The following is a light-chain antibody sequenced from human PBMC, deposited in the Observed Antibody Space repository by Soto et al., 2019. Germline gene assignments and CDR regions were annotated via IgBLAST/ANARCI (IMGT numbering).Light chain of an antibody. CDR1: SGNLASNY. CDR3: QSYDSSNYVV. Sequence: NFMLTQPHSVSESPGKTVTISCTRSSGNLASNYVQWYQQRPGSAPTTVIYEDNQRPSGVPDRFSGSIDSSSNSASLTVSGLKTEDEADYYFQSYDSSNYVVFGGGTKVTVL. V-gene: IGLV6-57*03. CDR2: EDN. J-gene: IGLJ2*01.